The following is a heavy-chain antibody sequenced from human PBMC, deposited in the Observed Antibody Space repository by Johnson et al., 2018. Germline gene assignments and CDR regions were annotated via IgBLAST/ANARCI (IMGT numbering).Heavy chain of an antibody. D-gene: IGHD1-26*01. CDR1: GFTFSSYG. Sequence: QVQLVESGGGVVQPGRSLRLSCAASGFTFSSYGMHWVRQAPGKGLEWVAVISYDGSNRYYADSVKGRFTISRDNSKNTLYLQMNSLGAEDTAVYYWARGFGGSYYGNAFDIWGQGTMVTVSS. CDR3: ARGFGGSYYGNAFDI. V-gene: IGHV3-30*03. CDR2: ISYDGSNR. J-gene: IGHJ3*02.